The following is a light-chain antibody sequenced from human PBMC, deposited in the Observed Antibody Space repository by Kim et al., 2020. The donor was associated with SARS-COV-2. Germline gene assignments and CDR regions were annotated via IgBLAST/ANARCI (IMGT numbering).Light chain of an antibody. J-gene: IGKJ2*01. Sequence: DIQMTQSPSTLSASVGDRVTITCRATHSINFWLAWYQQKPGKAPKLLIYDASTLESGVPSRFSGSGSGTEFTLTINSLQPDDFATYYCQRYHTYSQTFGQGTKLEI. V-gene: IGKV1-5*01. CDR3: QRYHTYSQT. CDR2: DAS. CDR1: HSINFW.